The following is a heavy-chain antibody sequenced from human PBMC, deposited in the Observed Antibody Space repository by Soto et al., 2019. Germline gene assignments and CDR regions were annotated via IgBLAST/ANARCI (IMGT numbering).Heavy chain of an antibody. CDR3: ARDQVPGLDAFDI. CDR2: ISRSAGNT. CDR1: GFTFSSYS. V-gene: IGHV3-21*01. J-gene: IGHJ3*02. Sequence: LRLSCAASGFTFSSYSMDWVRQAPGKGLEWVSSISRSAGNTYYADSVKGRFTISRDNAKNSMYLQMNSLRAEDTAVYYCARDQVPGLDAFDIWGQGTMVTVSS.